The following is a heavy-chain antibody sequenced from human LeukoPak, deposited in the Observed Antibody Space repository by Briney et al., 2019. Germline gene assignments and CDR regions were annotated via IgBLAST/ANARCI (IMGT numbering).Heavy chain of an antibody. CDR3: ARGRGGPFDY. J-gene: IGHJ4*02. D-gene: IGHD2-15*01. Sequence: SETLSLTCAVYGGSFSGYYWSWIRQPPGKGLEWIGEINHSGSTNYSPSLKSRVTIPVDTSKNQFSLKLSPVTAADTAVYYCARGRGGPFDYWGQGTLVTVSS. CDR1: GGSFSGYY. V-gene: IGHV4-34*01. CDR2: INHSGST.